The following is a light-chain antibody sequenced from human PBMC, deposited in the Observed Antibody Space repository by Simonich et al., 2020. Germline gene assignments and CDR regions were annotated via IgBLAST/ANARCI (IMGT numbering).Light chain of an antibody. CDR2: RDR. CDR3: QVWDSSTHVV. CDR1: KIGRKN. J-gene: IGLJ2*01. Sequence: SYELTQPLSVSVALGQTARITCGGNKIGRKNGHWYQQKPGQAPVLVIYRDRNRPSGIPERFSGSNSGNTATLTISRAQAGDEADYYCQVWDSSTHVVFGGGTKLTVL. V-gene: IGLV3-9*01.